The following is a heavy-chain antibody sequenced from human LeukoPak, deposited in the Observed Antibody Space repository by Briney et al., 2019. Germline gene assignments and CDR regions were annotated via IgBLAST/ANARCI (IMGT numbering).Heavy chain of an antibody. CDR2: INQGGSDK. CDR3: TRDRSRAEDD. D-gene: IGHD1-14*01. V-gene: IGHV3-7*01. J-gene: IGHJ4*02. Sequence: GGSLRLSCAASGFTFSGHWMSWVRQAPGKGLEWVANINQGGSDKYYVDTVKGRFTISRDNANNLLYLQMNSLRGEDTAVYYCTRDRSRAEDDWGQGTLVTVSS. CDR1: GFTFSGHW.